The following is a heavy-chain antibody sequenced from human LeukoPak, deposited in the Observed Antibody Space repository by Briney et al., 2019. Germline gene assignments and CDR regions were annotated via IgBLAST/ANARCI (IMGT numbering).Heavy chain of an antibody. Sequence: PGESLKISCKGSGYSFTSYWIGWVRQMPGKGLEWMGIIYPGDSDTRYSPSFQGQVTISADKSISTAYLQWSSLKASDTAMYYCERPPGDGYNLDYFDYWGQGTLVTVSS. CDR2: IYPGDSDT. V-gene: IGHV5-51*01. CDR1: GYSFTSYW. CDR3: ERPPGDGYNLDYFDY. J-gene: IGHJ4*02. D-gene: IGHD5-24*01.